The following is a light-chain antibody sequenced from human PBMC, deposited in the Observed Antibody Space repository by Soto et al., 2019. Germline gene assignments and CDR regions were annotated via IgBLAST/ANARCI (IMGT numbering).Light chain of an antibody. CDR3: FSHTRSSTL. CDR1: NSDVGSFEY. CDR2: AVN. V-gene: IGLV2-14*03. J-gene: IGLJ2*01. Sequence: QSALTQPASVSGSPGQSITISCTGINSDVGSFEYVSWYQQHPGKAPKLIVYAVNLRPSGVSSRFSGSKSGNTASLTISGLQAEDEADYYCFSHTRSSTLFGGGTKLTVL.